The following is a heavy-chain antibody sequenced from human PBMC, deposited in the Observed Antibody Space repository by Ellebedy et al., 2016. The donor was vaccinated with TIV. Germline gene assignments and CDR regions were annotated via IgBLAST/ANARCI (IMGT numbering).Heavy chain of an antibody. CDR2: TSWDGGST. D-gene: IGHD3-22*01. CDR1: GFTFDDYT. J-gene: IGHJ3*02. V-gene: IGHV3-43*01. Sequence: GGSLRLSCAASGFTFDDYTMHWVRQAPGKGLEWVSLTSWDGGSTYYADSVKGRFTISRDNSKNSLYLQMNSLRTEDTALYYCAKDIGVGAYDSSGYWDAFDIWGQGTMVTVSS. CDR3: AKDIGVGAYDSSGYWDAFDI.